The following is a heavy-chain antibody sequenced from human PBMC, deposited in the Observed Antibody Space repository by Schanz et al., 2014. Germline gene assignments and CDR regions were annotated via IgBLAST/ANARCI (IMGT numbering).Heavy chain of an antibody. Sequence: QVHLVQSGAEVKKPGSSMKVSCKASGGTFSTYTISWVRQAPGQGLEWMGRIIPSLGLAKYEQKFQDKVTITADTSTTTAYMELSGLRSEDTAVYYCARDRLECGAECYSVEVFEIWGQGTLVIVSS. J-gene: IGHJ4*02. CDR2: IIPSLGLA. CDR3: ARDRLECGAECYSVEVFEI. D-gene: IGHD2-21*01. CDR1: GGTFSTYT. V-gene: IGHV1-69*08.